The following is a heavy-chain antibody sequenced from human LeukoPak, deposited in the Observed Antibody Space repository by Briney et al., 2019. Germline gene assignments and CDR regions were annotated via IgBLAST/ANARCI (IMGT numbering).Heavy chain of an antibody. CDR2: IYHSGST. CDR3: ARASPDFDWLLSRGWFDP. J-gene: IGHJ5*02. D-gene: IGHD3-9*01. V-gene: IGHV4-38-2*02. CDR1: GGSISSYY. Sequence: PSETLSLTCTVSGGSISSYYWSWIRQPPGKGLEWIGSIYHSGSTYYNPSLKSRVTISVDTSKNQFSLKLSSVTAADTAVYYCARASPDFDWLLSRGWFDPWGQGTLVTVSS.